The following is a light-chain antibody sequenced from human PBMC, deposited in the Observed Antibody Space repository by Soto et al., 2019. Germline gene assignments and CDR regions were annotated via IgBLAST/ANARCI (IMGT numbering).Light chain of an antibody. CDR1: QSVSSSY. V-gene: IGKV3-20*01. J-gene: IGKJ2*01. Sequence: EIVLTQSPGTLSLSPGERATLSCSASQSVSSSYLAWYLQKPGQAPRLLIYAASSRATGIPDRFSGSGSGTDFTLTISRLEPEDFALYYCQQYDSSLYTFGQGTKLEIK. CDR3: QQYDSSLYT. CDR2: AAS.